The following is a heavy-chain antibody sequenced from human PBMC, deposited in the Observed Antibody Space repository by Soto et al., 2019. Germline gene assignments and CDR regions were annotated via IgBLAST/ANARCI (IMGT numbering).Heavy chain of an antibody. CDR2: IFPGDSDT. D-gene: IGHD6-13*01. V-gene: IGHV5-51*01. CDR1: GYNFANYW. CDR3: ARERLDNSGSWYWWDYYYYGMDV. J-gene: IGHJ6*02. Sequence: GESLKISCQGSGYNFANYWIGWVRQMPGKGLEWMGIIFPGDSDTRYSPSFQGQVTISADKSISTAYLQWSSLQASDTAMYYCARERLDNSGSWYWWDYYYYGMDVWGQGTTVTVSS.